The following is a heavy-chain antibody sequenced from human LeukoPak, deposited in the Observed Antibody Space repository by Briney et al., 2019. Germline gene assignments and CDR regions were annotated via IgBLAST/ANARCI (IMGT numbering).Heavy chain of an antibody. V-gene: IGHV4-59*01. J-gene: IGHJ4*02. Sequence: SGTLSLTCTVSGGSFNSYYWSWIRQPPGKELEWIGYIYYSGSTNYNPSLQSRVTMSVDTSKNQFSLQLSSVTAADTAVYYCARAPLDYSMDYWGQGTLVTVSA. CDR2: IYYSGST. CDR1: GGSFNSYY. CDR3: ARAPLDYSMDY. D-gene: IGHD2-15*01.